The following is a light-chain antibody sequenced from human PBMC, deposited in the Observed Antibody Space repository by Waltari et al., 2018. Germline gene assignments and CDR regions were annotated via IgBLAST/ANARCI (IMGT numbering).Light chain of an antibody. V-gene: IGKV3-20*01. CDR3: QEYGDTPPYT. Sequence: DIVMTQSPGTLSLSPGEEASLSCRASQSVSGNYLAWYQHKPGQTPRLLIYHTSARAAGVPDRFRGSRSGTDFTLTISRLEPEDFAVYYCQEYGDTPPYTFGQGTTVEIK. CDR1: QSVSGNY. CDR2: HTS. J-gene: IGKJ2*01.